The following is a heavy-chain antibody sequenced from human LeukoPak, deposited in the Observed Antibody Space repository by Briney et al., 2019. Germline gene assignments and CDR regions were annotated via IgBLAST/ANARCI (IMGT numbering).Heavy chain of an antibody. V-gene: IGHV3-21*01. CDR3: ARVDYGDYVGY. Sequence: GGSLRLSCAASGFTFSNFHMNWVRQAPGKGLEWVSSISSSSSYIYYADSVKGRFTISRDNAKNSLYLQMNSLRAEDTAVYYCARVDYGDYVGYWGQGTLVTVSS. D-gene: IGHD4-17*01. CDR2: ISSSSSYI. J-gene: IGHJ4*02. CDR1: GFTFSNFH.